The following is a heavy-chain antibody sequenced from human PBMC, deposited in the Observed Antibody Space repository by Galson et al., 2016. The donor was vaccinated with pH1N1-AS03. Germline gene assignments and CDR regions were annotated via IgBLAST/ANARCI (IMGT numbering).Heavy chain of an antibody. J-gene: IGHJ4*02. CDR2: IRPISGAA. CDR3: ARDRHYDSSGRYFYESEH. Sequence: SVKVSCKGSGGTFSSYAITWMRQAPGQGLEWVGGIRPISGAASYAQKFQGRLTITADESTSTIYMELRSLTSEDTAIYYCARDRHYDSSGRYFYESEHWGQGTLVIVSS. V-gene: IGHV1-69*13. CDR1: GGTFSSYA. D-gene: IGHD3-22*01.